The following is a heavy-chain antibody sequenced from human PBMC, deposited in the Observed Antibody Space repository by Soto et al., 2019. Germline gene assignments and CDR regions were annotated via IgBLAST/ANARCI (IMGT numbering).Heavy chain of an antibody. J-gene: IGHJ6*02. CDR2: IDPSDSYT. D-gene: IGHD3-16*01. CDR1: GYSIASYW. V-gene: IGHV5-10-1*01. Sequence: GEPLKLSCKGSGYSIASYWISWVIQMPGRGLEWMGRIDPSDSYTNYSPSFPGHVTISADKSISTAYLQWSSLKASDTAMYYCASTTMGAGMDVWGQGTTVTVSS. CDR3: ASTTMGAGMDV.